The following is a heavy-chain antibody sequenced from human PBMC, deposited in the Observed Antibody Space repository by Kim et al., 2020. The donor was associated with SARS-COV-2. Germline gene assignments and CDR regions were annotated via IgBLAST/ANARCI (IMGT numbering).Heavy chain of an antibody. D-gene: IGHD1-1*01. J-gene: IGHJ6*02. Sequence: TRYSPPFQGRFTISADNSISTAYLQWSSLKASDTAMYYCGTSYYYDGMDVWGQGTTVTVSS. V-gene: IGHV5-51*01. CDR2: T. CDR3: GTSYYYDGMDV.